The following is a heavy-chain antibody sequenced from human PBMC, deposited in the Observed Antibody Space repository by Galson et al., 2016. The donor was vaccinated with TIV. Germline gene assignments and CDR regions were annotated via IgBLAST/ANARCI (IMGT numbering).Heavy chain of an antibody. Sequence: SLRLSCATSGFTLGGYGLHWVRQAPGKGLEWVAIIWYDGSTKFYGDSVTGRFTISRDTSTKTLYLQMNSLRVEDTGVYYCAGEAFSTHNSYGFDVWGPGTPVTVSS. CDR2: IWYDGSTK. J-gene: IGHJ6*02. V-gene: IGHV3-33*01. CDR3: AGEAFSTHNSYGFDV. D-gene: IGHD3-3*02. CDR1: GFTLGGYG.